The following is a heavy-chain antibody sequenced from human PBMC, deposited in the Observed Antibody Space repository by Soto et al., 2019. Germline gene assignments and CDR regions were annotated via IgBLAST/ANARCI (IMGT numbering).Heavy chain of an antibody. CDR3: ARVPSIFVVELFRGGMDV. Sequence: GGSLRLSCAASGFTFSSYEMNWVRQAPGEGLEWVSYISSSGSTIYYADSVKGRFTISRDNAKNSLYLQMNSLRAEDTAVYYWARVPSIFVVELFRGGMDVWGQGTTVTVSS. V-gene: IGHV3-48*03. D-gene: IGHD3-10*01. CDR1: GFTFSSYE. CDR2: ISSSGSTI. J-gene: IGHJ6*02.